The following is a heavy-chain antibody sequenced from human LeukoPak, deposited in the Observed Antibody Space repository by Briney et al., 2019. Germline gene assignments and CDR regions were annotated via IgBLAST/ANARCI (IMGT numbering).Heavy chain of an antibody. V-gene: IGHV1-2*02. Sequence: ASVKISCKASGYTFTDYYMHWVRQAPGQGLEWMGWINPNSGGTNYAQKFQGRVTMTTDTSISTAYMEVSRLRSDDTAVYYCARVRIGQQLDKYYYYAMDVWGQGTTVTVSS. D-gene: IGHD6-13*01. J-gene: IGHJ6*02. CDR1: GYTFTDYY. CDR3: ARVRIGQQLDKYYYYAMDV. CDR2: INPNSGGT.